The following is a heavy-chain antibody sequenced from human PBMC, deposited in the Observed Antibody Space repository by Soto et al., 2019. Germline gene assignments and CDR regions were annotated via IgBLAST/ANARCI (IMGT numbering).Heavy chain of an antibody. CDR1: GYTFTGYY. D-gene: IGHD6-6*01. J-gene: IGHJ6*02. V-gene: IGHV1-3*01. Sequence: GASVKVSCKASGYTFTGYYMHWVRQAPGQRLEWMGWINAGNGNTKYSQKFQGRVTITRDTSASTAYMELSSLRSEDTAVYYCARVMSIAARNYYYYGMDVWGQGTTVTVSS. CDR2: INAGNGNT. CDR3: ARVMSIAARNYYYYGMDV.